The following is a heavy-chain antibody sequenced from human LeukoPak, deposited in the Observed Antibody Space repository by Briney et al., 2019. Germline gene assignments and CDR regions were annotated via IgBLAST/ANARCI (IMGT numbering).Heavy chain of an antibody. CDR1: GFTFSPYS. CDR2: ISSSSSTK. V-gene: IGHV3-48*02. J-gene: IGHJ6*02. Sequence: GGSLRLSCAASGFTFSPYSMNWVRQAPGKGLEWVSYISSSSSTKYYTDSVKGRFTISRDDAKNSLYLQMNSLRDEDTAVYYCTRDREWPGIRDVWGQGTTVTVSS. CDR3: TRDREWPGIRDV. D-gene: IGHD3-3*02.